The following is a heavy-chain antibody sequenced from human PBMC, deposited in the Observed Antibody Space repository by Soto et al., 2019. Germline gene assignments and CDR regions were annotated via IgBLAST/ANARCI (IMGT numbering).Heavy chain of an antibody. Sequence: EVQLLESGGGLVQPGGSLRLSCAASGFTFSSYAMSWVRQAPGKGLEWVSAISGSGGSTYYADSVKGRFTISRDNSKYTLYLQMTSLRAENTAVYYCAKDTTIVGVAEYYAFDIWGQGTMVTVSS. V-gene: IGHV3-23*01. J-gene: IGHJ3*02. CDR1: GFTFSSYA. CDR2: ISGSGGST. D-gene: IGHD3-3*01. CDR3: AKDTTIVGVAEYYAFDI.